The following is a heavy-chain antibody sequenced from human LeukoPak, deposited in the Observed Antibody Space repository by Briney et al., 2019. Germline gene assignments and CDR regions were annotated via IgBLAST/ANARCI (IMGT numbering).Heavy chain of an antibody. CDR1: GYTFTSYY. Sequence: ASVKVSCKASGYTFTSYYMHWVRQAPGQGLEWMGIINPSGGSTSYAQKFQGRVTMTRDTSTSTVYMELGSLRSEDTAVYYCARAIPNYYGSGSYPDYWGQGTLVTVSS. CDR3: ARAIPNYYGSGSYPDY. CDR2: INPSGGST. D-gene: IGHD3-10*01. V-gene: IGHV1-46*03. J-gene: IGHJ4*02.